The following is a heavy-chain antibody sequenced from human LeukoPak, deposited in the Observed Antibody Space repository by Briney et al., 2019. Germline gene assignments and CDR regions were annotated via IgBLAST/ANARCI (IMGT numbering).Heavy chain of an antibody. J-gene: IGHJ6*02. CDR3: ARDCSSTSCYYGMDV. D-gene: IGHD2-2*01. Sequence: GGSLRLSCAASGFTFSSYSMNWVRQAPGKGLEWVSSISSSSSYIYYADSVKGRFTISRDNAKNSLYLQMNSLRAEDTAVYYCARDCSSTSCYYGMDVWGQGTTVTVSS. V-gene: IGHV3-21*01. CDR2: ISSSSSYI. CDR1: GFTFSSYS.